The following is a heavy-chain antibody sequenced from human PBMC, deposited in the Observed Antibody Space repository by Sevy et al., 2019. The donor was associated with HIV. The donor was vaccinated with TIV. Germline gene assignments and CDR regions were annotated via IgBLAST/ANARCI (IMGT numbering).Heavy chain of an antibody. Sequence: ASVKVSCKASGYTFTGYYKHWVRQAPGQGLEWMGWINPNGGGTNYAQKFQGRVTMTGDTSISTAYMDLTRLRSDDTAVYYCSRSVYGSGTYLNDYWGQGTLVTVSS. J-gene: IGHJ4*02. CDR2: INPNGGGT. V-gene: IGHV1-2*02. CDR1: GYTFTGYY. CDR3: SRSVYGSGTYLNDY. D-gene: IGHD3-10*01.